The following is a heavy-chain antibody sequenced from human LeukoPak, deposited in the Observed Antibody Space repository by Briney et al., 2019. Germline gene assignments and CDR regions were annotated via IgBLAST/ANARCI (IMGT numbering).Heavy chain of an antibody. CDR1: GFTFGSYA. D-gene: IGHD2-8*02. CDR3: AKDLRRGVRAFYYYGMDV. V-gene: IGHV3-23*01. Sequence: PGGSLRLSCAASGFTFGSYAMSWVRQAPGKGLEWVSAISGSGGSTYYADSVKGRFTISRDNSKNTLYLQMNSLRAEDTAVYYCAKDLRRGVRAFYYYGMDVWGKGTTVTVSS. CDR2: ISGSGGST. J-gene: IGHJ6*04.